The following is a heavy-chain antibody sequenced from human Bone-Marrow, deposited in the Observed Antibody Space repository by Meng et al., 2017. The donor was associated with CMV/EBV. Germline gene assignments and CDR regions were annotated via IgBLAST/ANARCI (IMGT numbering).Heavy chain of an antibody. J-gene: IGHJ6*02. CDR1: GFTFSTYA. Sequence: GESLKISCAASGFTFSTYAMTWVRQAPGKGLEWVSTISGSGDSTYSADSVKGRFTISRDNSKNTLYLQMNSLRAEDTAVYYCASGPDRHPPHYYAMDVWGQGTTVTVSS. V-gene: IGHV3-23*01. CDR3: ASGPDRHPPHYYAMDV. CDR2: ISGSGDST.